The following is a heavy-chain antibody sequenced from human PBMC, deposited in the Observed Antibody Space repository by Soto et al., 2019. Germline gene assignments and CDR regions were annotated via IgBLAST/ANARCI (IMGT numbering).Heavy chain of an antibody. V-gene: IGHV3-23*01. CDR2: IRGDGGKL. J-gene: IGHJ4*02. Sequence: EVQLLESGGALVQPGGSLRLSCVASGFTFSSDSMSWVRQAPGKGLEWVSTIRGDGGKLYYADSVNGRFTVCRDNSKNTLYLQMNSIRAEDTAIYYCAKRETGSSWYVFDYCGQGTLVTVSS. CDR1: GFTFSSDS. CDR3: AKRETGSSWYVFDY. D-gene: IGHD6-13*01.